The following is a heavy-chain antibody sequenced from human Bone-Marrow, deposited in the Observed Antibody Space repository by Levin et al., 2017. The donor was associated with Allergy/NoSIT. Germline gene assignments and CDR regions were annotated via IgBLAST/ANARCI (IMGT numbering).Heavy chain of an antibody. CDR2: ISSSTSTI. CDR1: GFTFSGYG. Sequence: GESLKISCAASGFTFSGYGMTWVRQTPGKGLECISYISSSTSTIHSADSVKGRFTISRDNAKNSLYLQMNSLRVEDTAVYYCARDSGSGSRYIDLWGRGTLVTVAS. V-gene: IGHV3-48*01. J-gene: IGHJ2*01. CDR3: ARDSGSGSRYIDL. D-gene: IGHD3-22*01.